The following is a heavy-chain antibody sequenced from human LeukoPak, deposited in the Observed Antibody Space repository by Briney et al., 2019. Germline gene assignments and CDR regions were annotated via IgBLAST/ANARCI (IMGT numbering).Heavy chain of an antibody. J-gene: IGHJ4*02. CDR2: ISSSGNPI. Sequence: GGSLRLSCSASGFTFSDYYMSWLRQAPGKGLEWISYISSSGNPIYYADSVKGRFTVSRDNARNSLYLQMNSLRAEDTAVYYCARDFAVAGLIDYWGQGTLVTVSS. CDR3: ARDFAVAGLIDY. CDR1: GFTFSDYY. D-gene: IGHD6-19*01. V-gene: IGHV3-11*01.